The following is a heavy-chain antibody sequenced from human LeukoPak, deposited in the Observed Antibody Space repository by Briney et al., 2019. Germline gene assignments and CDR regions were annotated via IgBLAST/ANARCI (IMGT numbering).Heavy chain of an antibody. J-gene: IGHJ3*02. CDR1: GGSFSGYY. Sequence: PSETLSLTCAVYGGSFSGYYWSWIRQPPGKGLEWIGEINHSGSTNYNPSLKSRVTISVDTSKNQFSLKLSSETAADTAVYYCARPLTTNDAFDIWGQGTMVTVSS. CDR2: INHSGST. V-gene: IGHV4-34*01. D-gene: IGHD1-1*01. CDR3: ARPLTTNDAFDI.